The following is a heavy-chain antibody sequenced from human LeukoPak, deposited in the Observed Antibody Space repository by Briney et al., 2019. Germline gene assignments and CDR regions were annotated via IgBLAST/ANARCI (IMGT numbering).Heavy chain of an antibody. J-gene: IGHJ5*02. D-gene: IGHD3-10*01. CDR2: ISGDGAAR. V-gene: IGHV3-74*01. CDR1: GFTASSYW. CDR3: LSGRGPYGCFDP. Sequence: GGCLRLSCAASGFTASSYWMHCGRQVPGKGLGWGSRISGDGAARNYADSVKGRFTISTDNHKTTVDLQMTTPSAADTAVSYCLSGRGPYGCFDPWGQGTLVTVSS.